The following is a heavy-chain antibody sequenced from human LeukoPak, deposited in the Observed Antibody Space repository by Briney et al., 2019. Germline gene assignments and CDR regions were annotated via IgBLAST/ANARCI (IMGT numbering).Heavy chain of an antibody. CDR3: AKDSAAGTGSGPRPDWFDP. V-gene: IGHV3-23*01. D-gene: IGHD6-13*01. J-gene: IGHJ5*02. CDR2: ISGSGGST. CDR1: GFIFSSYA. Sequence: GGSLRLSCAASGFIFSSYAMSWGRQAPGKGLEWVSTISGSGGSTYYADSVKGRFTISRDNSKNTLYLQMNSLRAEDTAVYYCAKDSAAGTGSGPRPDWFDPWGQGTLVTVSS.